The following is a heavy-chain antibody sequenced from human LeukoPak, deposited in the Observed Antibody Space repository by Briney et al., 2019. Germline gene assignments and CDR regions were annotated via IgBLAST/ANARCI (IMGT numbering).Heavy chain of an antibody. Sequence: SGGSLRLSCAASGFTFSSYAMSWVRQAPGKGLEWVSSISSSSSYIYYADSVKGRFTISRDNAKNSLYLQMNSLRAEDTAVYYCARAPSLYYYDSSLFDYWGQGTLVTVSS. J-gene: IGHJ4*02. CDR1: GFTFSSYA. CDR2: ISSSSSYI. CDR3: ARAPSLYYYDSSLFDY. D-gene: IGHD3-22*01. V-gene: IGHV3-21*01.